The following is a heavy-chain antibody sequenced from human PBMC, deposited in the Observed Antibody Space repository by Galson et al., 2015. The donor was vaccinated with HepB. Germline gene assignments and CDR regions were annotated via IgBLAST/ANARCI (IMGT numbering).Heavy chain of an antibody. CDR1: GFTFSTYS. V-gene: IGHV3-21*01. Sequence: SLRLSCAASGFTFSTYSMNWVRQAPGKGLEWVSSISSSSSYIYYADSVKGRFTISRDNAKDSLYLQMNSLRAEDTAVYYCARERKGCTTTSCYSTFDVWGQGTLVTVSS. J-gene: IGHJ3*01. CDR2: ISSSSSYI. CDR3: ARERKGCTTTSCYSTFDV. D-gene: IGHD2-2*01.